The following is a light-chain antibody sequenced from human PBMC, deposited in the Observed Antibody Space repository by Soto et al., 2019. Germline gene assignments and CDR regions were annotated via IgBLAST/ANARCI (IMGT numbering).Light chain of an antibody. V-gene: IGKV3-20*01. CDR2: GAS. J-gene: IGKJ2*03. CDR3: QQYGSPRS. Sequence: EIVLTQSPGTLSLSPGERAPLSCRASQSVSSSYLAWYKQMAGQAARLLIYGASSRATGMPDRFSGSGSGTAFTLTISRLEPEDFAVYYCQQYGSPRSLGQGTKWIS. CDR1: QSVSSSY.